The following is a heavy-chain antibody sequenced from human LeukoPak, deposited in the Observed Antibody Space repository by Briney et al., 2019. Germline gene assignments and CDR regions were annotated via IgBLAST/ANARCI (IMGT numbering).Heavy chain of an antibody. CDR3: ARGTITMVRAVIISHYYYGMDV. J-gene: IGHJ6*02. CDR1: GYTFTSYG. CDR2: ISAHNGNT. Sequence: GASVKVSCKASGYTFTSYGISWVRQAPGQGLEWMGWISAHNGNTNYAQKLQGRVTMTTDTSTSTAYMELRSLRSDDTAVYYCARGTITMVRAVIISHYYYGMDVWGQGTTVTVSS. D-gene: IGHD3-10*01. V-gene: IGHV1-18*01.